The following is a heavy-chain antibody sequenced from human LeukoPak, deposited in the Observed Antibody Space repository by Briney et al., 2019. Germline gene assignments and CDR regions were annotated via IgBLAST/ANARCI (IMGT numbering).Heavy chain of an antibody. Sequence: GGSLRLSCAASGFTFSNYAMSWVRQAPGKGLEWVSYISSSSSYTNYADSVKGRFTISRDNAKNSLYLQMNSLRAEDTAVYYCARDPAYDILTGFLDYWGQGTLVTVSS. CDR2: ISSSSSYT. J-gene: IGHJ4*02. D-gene: IGHD3-9*01. CDR1: GFTFSNYA. CDR3: ARDPAYDILTGFLDY. V-gene: IGHV3-11*05.